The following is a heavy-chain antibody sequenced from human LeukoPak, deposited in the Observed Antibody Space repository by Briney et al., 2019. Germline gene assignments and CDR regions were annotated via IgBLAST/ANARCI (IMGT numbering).Heavy chain of an antibody. CDR1: GGSISSGDYY. Sequence: SQTLSLTCTVSGGSISSGDYYWSWIRQPPGKGLEWIGYIYYSGSTYYNPSLKSRVTISVDTSKNQFSPKLSSVTAADTAVYYCARGDILTGCDYWGQGTLVTVSS. D-gene: IGHD3-9*01. CDR3: ARGDILTGCDY. V-gene: IGHV4-30-4*01. CDR2: IYYSGST. J-gene: IGHJ4*02.